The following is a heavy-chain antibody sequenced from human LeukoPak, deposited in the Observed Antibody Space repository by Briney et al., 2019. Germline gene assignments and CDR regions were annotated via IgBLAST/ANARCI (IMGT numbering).Heavy chain of an antibody. CDR1: GFTFSSYA. CDR3: ARNLRIADYYYYGMDV. V-gene: IGHV3-30-3*01. CDR2: ISYDGSNK. Sequence: GGSLRLSCAASGFTFSSYAMHWVRQAPGKGLEWVAFISYDGSNKYYADSVKGRFTISRDNSKNTLYLQMNSLRAEDTAVYYCARNLRIADYYYYGMDVWGQGTTVTVSS. D-gene: IGHD6-13*01. J-gene: IGHJ6*02.